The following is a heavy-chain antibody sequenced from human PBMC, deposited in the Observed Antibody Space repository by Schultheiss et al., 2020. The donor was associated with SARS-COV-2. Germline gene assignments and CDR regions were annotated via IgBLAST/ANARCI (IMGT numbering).Heavy chain of an antibody. CDR1: GFTFSNAW. J-gene: IGHJ4*02. Sequence: GGSLRLSCAASGFTFSNAWMSWVRQAPGKGLEWVGRIKSKTDGGTTDYAAPVKGRFTISRDDSKNTLYLQMNSLKTEDTAVYYCARSSRAITFGGVIVIFDYWGQGTLVTVSS. D-gene: IGHD3-16*02. CDR3: ARSSRAITFGGVIVIFDY. V-gene: IGHV3-15*01. CDR2: IKSKTDGGTT.